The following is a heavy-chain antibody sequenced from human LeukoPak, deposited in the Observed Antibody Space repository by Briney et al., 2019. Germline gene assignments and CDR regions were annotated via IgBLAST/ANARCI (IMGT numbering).Heavy chain of an antibody. V-gene: IGHV3-30*02. CDR1: GFTFSSYG. CDR3: AVIFLEWLATDY. CDR2: IRYDGSNK. Sequence: GGSLRLSCAASGFTFSSYGMHWVRQAPGKGLGWVAFIRYDGSNKYYADSVKGRFTISRNNSKNTLYLQMNSLRAEDTAVYYCAVIFLEWLATDYWGQGTLVTVSS. J-gene: IGHJ4*02. D-gene: IGHD3-3*01.